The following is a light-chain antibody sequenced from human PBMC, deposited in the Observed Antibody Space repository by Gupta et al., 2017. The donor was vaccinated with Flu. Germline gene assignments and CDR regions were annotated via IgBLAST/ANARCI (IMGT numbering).Light chain of an antibody. J-gene: IGLJ3*02. Sequence: QSVLTQPPSVSGAPGQTVTISCTGSSSNIGAGYDVHWYQQLPGTAPKLLIHGNSNRPSGVPDRFSGSKSGTSDSLAITGLQAEDEAEYYCHSYDSSLSGGVFGGGTKLTVL. CDR1: SSNIGAGYD. CDR2: GNS. V-gene: IGLV1-40*01. CDR3: HSYDSSLSGGV.